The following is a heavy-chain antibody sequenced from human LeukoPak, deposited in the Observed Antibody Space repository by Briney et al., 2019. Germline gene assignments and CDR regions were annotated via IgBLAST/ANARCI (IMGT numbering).Heavy chain of an antibody. CDR2: IATDGSYM. D-gene: IGHD3-22*01. V-gene: IGHV3-21*06. J-gene: IGHJ4*02. CDR1: GFTFSTYT. CDR3: ARDYYDSSASATFDY. Sequence: GRSLRLPCEASGFTFSTYTVNWVRQAPGKGLEWVSSIATDGSYMKYADSVNGRFSVSRDNAKNSVFLEVKSLRADDTAVYFCARDYYDSSASATFDYWGRGTLV.